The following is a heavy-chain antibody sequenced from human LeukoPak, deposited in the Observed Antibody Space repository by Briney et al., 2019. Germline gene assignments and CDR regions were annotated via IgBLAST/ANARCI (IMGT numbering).Heavy chain of an antibody. CDR3: AKDQPYDRSGYHDAFDL. CDR1: RFTFSNYV. V-gene: IGHV3-23*01. Sequence: GGSLRLSCAASRFTFSNYVMSWVRQAPGKGLECVSAISGSGRSTYYADSVKGRFTISRDNSKNTVYLQMNSLRDEDTAVYYCAKDQPYDRSGYHDAFDLWGQGTMVTVSA. CDR2: ISGSGRST. J-gene: IGHJ3*01. D-gene: IGHD3-22*01.